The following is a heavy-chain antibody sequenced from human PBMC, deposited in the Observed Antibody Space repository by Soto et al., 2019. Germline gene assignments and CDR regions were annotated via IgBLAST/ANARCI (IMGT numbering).Heavy chain of an antibody. D-gene: IGHD2-2*01. CDR3: ARGGIVVVPAAMEDVDY. Sequence: ASVKVSCKASGYTFTGYYMHWVRQAPGQGLEWMGWINPNSGGTNYAQKFQGWVTMTRDTSISTAYMELSRLRSDDTAVYYCARGGIVVVPAAMEDVDYWGQGTLVPVSS. V-gene: IGHV1-2*04. CDR2: INPNSGGT. J-gene: IGHJ4*02. CDR1: GYTFTGYY.